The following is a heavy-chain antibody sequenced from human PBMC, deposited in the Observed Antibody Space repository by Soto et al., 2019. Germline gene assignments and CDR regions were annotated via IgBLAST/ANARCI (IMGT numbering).Heavy chain of an antibody. CDR2: VSIGGST. V-gene: IGHV3-23*01. Sequence: GGSLRLPCAASGFTFSSYAMGWVRQGPGKGLEWVAVVSIGGSTHYADSVRGRFTISRDNAKNSLYLQMNSLRAEDTAVYYCARAYSSSWYYFDYWGQGTLVTVSS. D-gene: IGHD6-13*01. CDR3: ARAYSSSWYYFDY. CDR1: GFTFSSYA. J-gene: IGHJ4*02.